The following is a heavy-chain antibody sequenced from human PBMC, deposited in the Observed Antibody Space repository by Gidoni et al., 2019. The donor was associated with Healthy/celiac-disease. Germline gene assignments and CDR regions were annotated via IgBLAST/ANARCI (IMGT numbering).Heavy chain of an antibody. Sequence: LEWVANIKQDGSEKYYVDSVKGRFTISRDNAKNSLYLQMNSLRAEDTAVYYCARDRSYYDSSGYYYLYWYFDLWGRGTLVTVSS. V-gene: IGHV3-7*03. J-gene: IGHJ2*01. CDR3: ARDRSYYDSSGYYYLYWYFDL. D-gene: IGHD3-22*01. CDR2: IKQDGSEK.